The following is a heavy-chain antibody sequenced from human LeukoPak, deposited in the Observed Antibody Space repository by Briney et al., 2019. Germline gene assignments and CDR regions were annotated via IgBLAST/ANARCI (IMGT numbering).Heavy chain of an antibody. CDR1: GYTFTSYG. J-gene: IGHJ5*02. CDR2: ISAYNGNT. V-gene: IGHV1-18*01. CDR3: ARRPITMVRGVIITRFDP. Sequence: ASVKVSCKASGYTFTSYGISWVRQAPGQGLEWMGWISAYNGNTNYAQKLQGRVTMTTDTSTSTAYMELRSLRSDDTAVYYCARRPITMVRGVIITRFDPWGQGTLVTVSS. D-gene: IGHD3-10*01.